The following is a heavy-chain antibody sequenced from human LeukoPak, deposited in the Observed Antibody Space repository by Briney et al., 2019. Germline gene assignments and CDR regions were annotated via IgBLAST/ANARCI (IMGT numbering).Heavy chain of an antibody. CDR3: AKKGQADDDGKPD. V-gene: IGHV3-23*01. D-gene: IGHD1-1*01. CDR1: GFTFSIYD. Sequence: GGSLRLSCAASGFTFSIYDLSWVRPAPGKGLECVSAIDRGVGNTYYADSVKGRFTISRDNSKNTLYLQMNNLRVDDTAVYYCAKKGQADDDGKPDWGQGTLVTVSS. CDR2: IDRGVGNT. J-gene: IGHJ4*02.